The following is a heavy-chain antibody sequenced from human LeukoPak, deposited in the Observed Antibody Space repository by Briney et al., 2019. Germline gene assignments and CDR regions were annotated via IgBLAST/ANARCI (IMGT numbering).Heavy chain of an antibody. Sequence: GGSLRLSCAASGFTFSTYAMTWVRQAPGKGLEWVSAISGSGGSTYYADSVKGRFTISRDNSKNTLYLQMNSLRAEDTAVYYCAREPTIFGVVIFDYWGQGTLVTVSS. J-gene: IGHJ4*02. CDR1: GFTFSTYA. CDR2: ISGSGGST. D-gene: IGHD3-3*01. CDR3: AREPTIFGVVIFDY. V-gene: IGHV3-23*01.